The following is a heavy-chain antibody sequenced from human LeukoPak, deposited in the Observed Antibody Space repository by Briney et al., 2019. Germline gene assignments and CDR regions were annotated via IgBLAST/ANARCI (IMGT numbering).Heavy chain of an antibody. CDR3: ARDYSSSWYYYYYYMDV. CDR1: GYTFTSYA. D-gene: IGHD6-13*01. J-gene: IGHJ6*03. Sequence: ASVKVSCKASGYTFTSYAMNWVRQAPGQGLEWMGWINPNTGNPTYAQGFTGRFVFSLDTSVSTAYLQISSLKAEDTAVYYCARDYSSSWYYYYYYMDVWGKGTTVTVSS. CDR2: INPNTGNP. V-gene: IGHV7-4-1*02.